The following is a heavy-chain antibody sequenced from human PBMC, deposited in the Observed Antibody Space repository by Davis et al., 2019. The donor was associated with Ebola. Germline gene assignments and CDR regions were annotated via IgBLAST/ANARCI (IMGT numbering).Heavy chain of an antibody. V-gene: IGHV1-69*06. J-gene: IGHJ6*02. D-gene: IGHD6-13*01. CDR2: IIPIFGTA. Sequence: SVQVPCKASGYIFTSYAISWVRQAPGQGLEWMGGIIPIFGTANYAQKFQGRVTITADKSTSTAYMELSSLRSEDTAVYYCTRDAHPQQLADLYYYYYGMDVWGQGTTVTVSS. CDR3: TRDAHPQQLADLYYYYYGMDV. CDR1: GYIFTSYA.